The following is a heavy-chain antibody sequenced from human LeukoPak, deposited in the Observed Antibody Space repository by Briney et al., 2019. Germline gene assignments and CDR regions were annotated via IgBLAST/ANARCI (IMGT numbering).Heavy chain of an antibody. CDR2: IYYSGST. Sequence: SETPSLTCTVSGGSISSGDYYRSWIRQPPGKGLEWIGYIYYSGSTYYNPSLKSRVTISVDTSKNQFSLKLSSVTAADTAVYYCARGLRAWYYFDYWGQGTLVTVSS. CDR3: ARGLRAWYYFDY. D-gene: IGHD4-17*01. CDR1: GGSISSGDYY. V-gene: IGHV4-30-4*01. J-gene: IGHJ4*02.